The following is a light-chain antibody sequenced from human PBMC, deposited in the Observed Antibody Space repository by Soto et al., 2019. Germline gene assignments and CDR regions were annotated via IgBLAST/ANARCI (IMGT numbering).Light chain of an antibody. CDR2: EGS. J-gene: IGLJ3*02. CDR3: CSYAGSRTFV. Sequence: QSVLTQPASVSGSPEQSITISCTGTSSDDGAYNLVSWYQQHPGKAPRLIIYEGSKRPSGISHRFSGSKSDNTASLTISGLRAEDEAHYHCCSYAGSRTFVFGGGTKLTVL. V-gene: IGLV2-23*01. CDR1: SSDDGAYNL.